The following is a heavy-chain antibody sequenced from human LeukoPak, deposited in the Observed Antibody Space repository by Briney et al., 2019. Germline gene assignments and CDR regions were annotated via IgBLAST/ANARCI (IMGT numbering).Heavy chain of an antibody. CDR3: ARAYYDILTGYPLFDY. CDR2: IYYSGST. V-gene: IGHV4-59*01. J-gene: IGHJ4*02. Sequence: SETLSLTCTVPGGSISSYYWSWIRQPPGKGLEWIGYIYYSGSTNYNTSLKSRVTISVDTSKNQFSLKLSSVTAADTAVYYCARAYYDILTGYPLFDYWGQGTLVTVSS. CDR1: GGSISSYY. D-gene: IGHD3-9*01.